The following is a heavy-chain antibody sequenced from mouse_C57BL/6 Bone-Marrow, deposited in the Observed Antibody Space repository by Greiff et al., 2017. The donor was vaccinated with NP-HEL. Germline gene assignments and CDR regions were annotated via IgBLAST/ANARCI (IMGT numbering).Heavy chain of an antibody. V-gene: IGHV1-72*01. D-gene: IGHD2-3*01. J-gene: IGHJ4*01. Sequence: QVQLQQPGAELVKPGASVKLSCKASGYTFTSYWMHWVKQRPGRGLEWIGRIDPNSGGTKYTEKFKSKAILTVDKPSSTANMLLSSLTSEDSAVYYCARWLLDYAMDYWGQGTSVTVSS. CDR3: ARWLLDYAMDY. CDR2: IDPNSGGT. CDR1: GYTFTSYW.